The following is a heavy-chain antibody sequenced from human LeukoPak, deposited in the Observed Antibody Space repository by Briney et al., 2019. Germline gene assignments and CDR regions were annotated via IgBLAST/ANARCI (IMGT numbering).Heavy chain of an antibody. D-gene: IGHD3-22*01. CDR3: ARGGGYYQFDY. Sequence: PGGSLRLSCAASGFTFSSYEMNWVRQAPGKGLEWVSYISSRDNTIYYADSVKGRFTISRDNAKNSPYVQMNSLRAEDTAVYYCARGGGYYQFDYWGQGTLVTVSS. CDR2: ISSRDNTI. J-gene: IGHJ4*02. V-gene: IGHV3-48*03. CDR1: GFTFSSYE.